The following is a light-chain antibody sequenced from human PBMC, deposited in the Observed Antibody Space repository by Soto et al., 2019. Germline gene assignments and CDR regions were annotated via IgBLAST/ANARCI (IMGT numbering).Light chain of an antibody. CDR2: GAS. Sequence: EIVLTQSPGTLSLSPGERATLSCRASQSVSSSYLAWYQQKPGQAPRLLIYGASSRATGIPDRFSGSGSGTDFPLTISRLEPEDCAVYYCQQYGSSSYTFGQGTKLEIK. V-gene: IGKV3-20*01. CDR1: QSVSSSY. J-gene: IGKJ2*01. CDR3: QQYGSSSYT.